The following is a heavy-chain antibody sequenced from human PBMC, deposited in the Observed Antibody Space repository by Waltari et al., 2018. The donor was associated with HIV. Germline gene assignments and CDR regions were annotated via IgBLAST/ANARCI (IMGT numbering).Heavy chain of an antibody. J-gene: IGHJ6*02. CDR2: SCYGGDT. Sequence: QLHPQESGPGLVKPSEALSLTCSVAGASLINSNWSWVRQSPEKGLEWIGYSCYGGDTNYNPSLKSRATISIDPSASQLSLKINSVTAADSGVYYCARPIRGSGVGAFHVWGQGTTVIVSS. CDR1: GASLINSN. V-gene: IGHV4-59*08. CDR3: ARPIRGSGVGAFHV. D-gene: IGHD1-26*01.